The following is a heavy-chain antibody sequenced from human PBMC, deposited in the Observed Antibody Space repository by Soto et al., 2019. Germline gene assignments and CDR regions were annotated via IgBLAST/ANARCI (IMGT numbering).Heavy chain of an antibody. CDR1: GGTFSSYA. V-gene: IGHV1-69*06. D-gene: IGHD3-22*01. CDR3: AHSPGDYYDSSGYRNYGMDV. Sequence: GASVKVSCKASGGTFSSYAISCVRQAPGQGLEWMGGIIPIFGTANYAQKFQGRVTITADKSTSTAYMELSSLRSEDTAVYYCAHSPGDYYDSSGYRNYGMDVWGQGTTVTVSS. CDR2: IIPIFGTA. J-gene: IGHJ6*02.